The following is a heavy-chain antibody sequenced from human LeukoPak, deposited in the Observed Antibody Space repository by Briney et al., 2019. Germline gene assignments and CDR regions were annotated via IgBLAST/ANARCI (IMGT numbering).Heavy chain of an antibody. J-gene: IGHJ4*02. CDR2: ISTSGSTK. D-gene: IGHD3-10*01. CDR1: GFTFSDYY. Sequence: GGSLRLSCAASGFTFSDYYMTWLRQAPGKGLEWVSYISTSGSTKYYADSVKGRFTMSRDNAKNSLYLQMNSLRAEDTAVYYCARNMVRGVIFPLGYWGQGILVTVSS. CDR3: ARNMVRGVIFPLGY. V-gene: IGHV3-11*01.